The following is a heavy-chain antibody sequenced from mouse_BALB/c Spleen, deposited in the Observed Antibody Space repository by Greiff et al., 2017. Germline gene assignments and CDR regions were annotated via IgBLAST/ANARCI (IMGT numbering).Heavy chain of an antibody. CDR1: GYSFTGYY. Sequence: LVKTGASVTISCKASGYSFTGYYMHWVKQSHGKSLEWIGYISCYNGATSYNQKFKGQATFTVDTSSSTAYMQFNSLTSEDSAVYYCARGRIYYDYGDGGSGAMDYWGKGTSGTVS. CDR3: ARGRIYYDYGDGGSGAMDY. J-gene: IGHJ4*01. V-gene: IGHV1S34*01. CDR2: ISCYNGAT. D-gene: IGHD2-4*01.